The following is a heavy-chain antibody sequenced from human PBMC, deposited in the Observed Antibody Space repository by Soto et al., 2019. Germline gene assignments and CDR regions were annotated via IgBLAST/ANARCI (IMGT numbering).Heavy chain of an antibody. CDR2: IYFNGNT. V-gene: IGHV4-59*01. CDR1: GGSISGYY. J-gene: IGHJ4*02. D-gene: IGHD1-26*01. Sequence: KPSETLSLTCPVSGGSISGYYWSWIRQPPGKGLEWIGYIYFNGNTNYNPSLKSRVTILVDTSKNQISLTLSSVTAADTAVYYCARGFWDHDGSYSGFDYWGQGTLVTVSS. CDR3: ARGFWDHDGSYSGFDY.